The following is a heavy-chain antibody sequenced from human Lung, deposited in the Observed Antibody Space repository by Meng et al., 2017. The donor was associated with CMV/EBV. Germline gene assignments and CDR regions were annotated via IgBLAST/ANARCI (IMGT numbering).Heavy chain of an antibody. CDR1: GFPFRNYG. J-gene: IGHJ4*02. D-gene: IGHD2-2*01. V-gene: IGHV3-30*18. CDR2: VSYDGSNK. CDR3: AKDLCSSSCYPDY. Sequence: ASGFPFRNYGMHCVRQAPGKGLEWVAFVSYDGSNKNYPDSVKGRFSISRDDSKNTLYVQINSLRPEDTAVYYCAKDLCSSSCYPDYWGQGTLVTVSS.